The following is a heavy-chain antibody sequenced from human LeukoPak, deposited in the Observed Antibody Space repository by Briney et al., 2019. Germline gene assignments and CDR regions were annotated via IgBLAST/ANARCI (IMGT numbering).Heavy chain of an antibody. D-gene: IGHD5-24*01. V-gene: IGHV4-39*01. CDR2: IYYSGST. CDR1: GDSISSRSYF. CDR3: ARINRFDGLGDAFDI. J-gene: IGHJ3*02. Sequence: SETLSLICNVSGDSISSRSYFWGWIRQPPGKDLEWLGSIYYSGSTYYNPSLKSRVTISVDTSKNQFSLKLSSVTAADTAVYYCARINRFDGLGDAFDIWGQGTMVTVSS.